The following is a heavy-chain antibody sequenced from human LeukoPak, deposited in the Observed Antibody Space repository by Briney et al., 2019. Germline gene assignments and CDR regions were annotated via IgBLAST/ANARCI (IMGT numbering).Heavy chain of an antibody. V-gene: IGHV4-34*01. Sequence: PSETLSLTCAVYGGSFSGYYWSWIRQPPGKGLEWIGEINHSGSTNYNPSLKSRVTISVDASKNQFSLKLSSVTAADTAVYYCARGAGCSSTSCAHYYFDYWGQGTLVTVSS. J-gene: IGHJ4*02. CDR1: GGSFSGYY. D-gene: IGHD2-2*01. CDR2: INHSGST. CDR3: ARGAGCSSTSCAHYYFDY.